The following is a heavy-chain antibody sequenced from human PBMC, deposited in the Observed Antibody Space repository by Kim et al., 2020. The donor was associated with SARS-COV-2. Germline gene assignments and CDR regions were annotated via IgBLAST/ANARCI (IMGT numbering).Heavy chain of an antibody. V-gene: IGHV3-20*01. CDR3: ARGGANCSGGSCYPWFDP. J-gene: IGHJ5*02. D-gene: IGHD2-15*01. Sequence: KGRFTISRDNAKNSLYLQMNSLRAEDTALYHCARGGANCSGGSCYPWFDPWGQGTLVTVSS.